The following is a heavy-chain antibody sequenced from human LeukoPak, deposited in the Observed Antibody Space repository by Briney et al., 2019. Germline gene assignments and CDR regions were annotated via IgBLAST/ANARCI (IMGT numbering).Heavy chain of an antibody. Sequence: GGSLRLSCSASGFTFSSYAMHWVRQAPGKGLEWVSAISGSGGSTYYADSVKGRFTISRDNSKNTLYLQMNSLRAEDTAVYYCAKDGTYYDSSGYYYGSYFDYWGQGTLVTVSS. CDR3: AKDGTYYDSSGYYYGSYFDY. D-gene: IGHD3-22*01. V-gene: IGHV3-23*01. CDR2: ISGSGGST. CDR1: GFTFSSYA. J-gene: IGHJ4*02.